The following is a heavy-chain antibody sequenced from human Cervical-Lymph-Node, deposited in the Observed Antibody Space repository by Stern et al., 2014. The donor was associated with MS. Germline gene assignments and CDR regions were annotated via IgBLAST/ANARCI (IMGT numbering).Heavy chain of an antibody. CDR3: ARHRYSYGYLSFDY. CDR1: GYSFTSYW. D-gene: IGHD5-18*01. V-gene: IGHV5-51*01. J-gene: IGHJ4*02. Sequence: EVQLVESGAEVKKPGESLKISCKGSGYSFTSYWIGWVRQMPGKGLEWMGIIYPGDSDTRYSQSFQGRVPISADKSISTAYLQWSSLKASDTAMYYCARHRYSYGYLSFDYWGQGTLVTVSS. CDR2: IYPGDSDT.